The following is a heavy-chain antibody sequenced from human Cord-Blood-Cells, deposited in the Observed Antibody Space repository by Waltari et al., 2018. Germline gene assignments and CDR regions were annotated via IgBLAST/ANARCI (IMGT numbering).Heavy chain of an antibody. CDR3: ARDLPTVTTYFDL. Sequence: EVQLVESGGGLVQPGGSLRLSCAASAFPFSSYDMLWVRQAPGKGLEWVSYISSSGSTIYYADSVKGRFTISRDNAKNSLYLQMNSLRAEDTAVYYCARDLPTVTTYFDLWGRGTLVTVSS. CDR2: ISSSGSTI. V-gene: IGHV3-48*03. CDR1: AFPFSSYD. J-gene: IGHJ2*01. D-gene: IGHD4-17*01.